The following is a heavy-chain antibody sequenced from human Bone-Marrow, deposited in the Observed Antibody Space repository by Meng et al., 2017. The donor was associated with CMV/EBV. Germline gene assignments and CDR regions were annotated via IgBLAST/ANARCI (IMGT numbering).Heavy chain of an antibody. CDR2: MNPNSGNT. J-gene: IGHJ4*02. CDR1: GYTFTSYD. CDR3: ARVAAAADY. D-gene: IGHD6-13*01. V-gene: IGHV1-8*01. Sequence: ASVKVSCKAAGYTFTSYDIHWVRQATGQGLEWMGWMNPNSGNTGYAQKVQGRITMTRNTSISTAYMELSSLRSEDTAVYYCARVAAAADYWGQGTLVTVSS.